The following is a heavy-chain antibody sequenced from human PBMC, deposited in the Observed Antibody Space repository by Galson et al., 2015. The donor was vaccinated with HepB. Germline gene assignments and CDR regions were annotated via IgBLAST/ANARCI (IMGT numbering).Heavy chain of an antibody. CDR3: ARNRGGDSWDDAFDI. D-gene: IGHD2-21*02. J-gene: IGHJ3*02. Sequence: ETLSLTCSVSGGSISRFHWTWIRQPAGKGLEWIGRIFSSGRTTYNPSLNSRVTMSVDTFRNRFSLKMTSMTAADTAVYFCARNRGGDSWDDAFDIWGQGTKVTVSS. V-gene: IGHV4-4*07. CDR2: IFSSGRT. CDR1: GGSISRFH.